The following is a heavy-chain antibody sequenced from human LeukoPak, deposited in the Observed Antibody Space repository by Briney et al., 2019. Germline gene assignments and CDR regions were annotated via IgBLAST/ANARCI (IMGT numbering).Heavy chain of an antibody. CDR2: IHTNTGNP. CDR1: GYTFTSYA. V-gene: IGHV7-4-1*02. Sequence: ASVKVSCMPSGYTFTSYAMNRVRQAPGQGLEWVGWIHTNTGNPTYAQGFTGRFVFSLDTAVSTAYLQISSLKAEDTAVYYCAILYYDSRDDAFGIWGQGTMVTVSS. CDR3: AILYYDSRDDAFGI. D-gene: IGHD3-22*01. J-gene: IGHJ3*02.